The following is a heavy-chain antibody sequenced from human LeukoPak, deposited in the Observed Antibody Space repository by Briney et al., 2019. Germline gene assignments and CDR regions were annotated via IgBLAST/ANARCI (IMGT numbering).Heavy chain of an antibody. CDR1: GFTFSTYW. J-gene: IGHJ4*02. V-gene: IGHV3-7*01. D-gene: IGHD4-23*01. Sequence: GGSLRLSCAASGFTFSTYWMNWVRQAPGKGLEWVANIKQDGSAKNYVDSVKGRFTISRDNAKNSLYLEMNSVTVEDTAMYYCASSNSRGFCDYWGQGTLVTVSS. CDR2: IKQDGSAK. CDR3: ASSNSRGFCDY.